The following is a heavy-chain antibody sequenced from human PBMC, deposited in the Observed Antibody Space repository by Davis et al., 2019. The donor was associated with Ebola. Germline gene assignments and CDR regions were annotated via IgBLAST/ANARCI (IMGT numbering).Heavy chain of an antibody. CDR1: GFTFSSYW. CDR3: ARYNSAYERADLDY. V-gene: IGHV3-7*01. J-gene: IGHJ4*02. D-gene: IGHD5-12*01. CDR2: IKEDGSEK. Sequence: GESLKISCEASGFTFSSYWMSWVRQAPGKGLEWVANIKEDGSEKYYVDSVKGRFTISRDNAKNMLYLQMDSLRVEDTAVYYCARYNSAYERADLDYWGQGTLVTVSS.